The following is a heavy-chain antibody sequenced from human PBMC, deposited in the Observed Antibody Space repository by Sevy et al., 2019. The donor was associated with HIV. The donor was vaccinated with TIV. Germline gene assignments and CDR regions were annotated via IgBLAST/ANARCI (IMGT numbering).Heavy chain of an antibody. CDR3: VREGLGGFSYSLDC. Sequence: GGSLRLSCAASGFTFSSYWMSWVRQAPGKGLEWVATMKQDGSEKYYVDSVKGRFNISRDNAKHSLYLQMNSLRAEDTAVYYCVREGLGGFSYSLDCWGQGTLVTVSS. V-gene: IGHV3-7*01. CDR1: GFTFSSYW. CDR2: MKQDGSEK. D-gene: IGHD5-18*01. J-gene: IGHJ4*02.